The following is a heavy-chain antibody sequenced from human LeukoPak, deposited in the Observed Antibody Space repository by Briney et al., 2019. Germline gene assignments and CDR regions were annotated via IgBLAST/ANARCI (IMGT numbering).Heavy chain of an antibody. CDR2: IVGSGGST. CDR3: SKWGDYDVLTGYYDSDF. D-gene: IGHD3-9*01. J-gene: IGHJ4*02. CDR1: GFTFSNYA. Sequence: QAGASLRLSCAASGFTFSNYAMSWVRQAPGKGLEWVSAIVGSGGSTYYADSVKGRFTISRDNSKNTLFLQMNSLRVEDTALYYCSKWGDYDVLTGYYDSDFWGQGTLVTVSS. V-gene: IGHV3-23*01.